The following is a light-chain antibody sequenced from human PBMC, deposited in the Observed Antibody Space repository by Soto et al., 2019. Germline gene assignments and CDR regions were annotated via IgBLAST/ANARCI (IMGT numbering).Light chain of an antibody. V-gene: IGKV1-5*03. J-gene: IGKJ1*01. CDR1: QSISSW. CDR2: KAS. Sequence: DIQMTQCPSTLSASVGDRVSITCRGSQSISSWLAWYQQKPGKAPKLLIYKASSLESGVPSRFSGSGSGTEFTLTISSLQPDDFETYYCQQYNSDSPTFGQGTKVDIK. CDR3: QQYNSDSPT.